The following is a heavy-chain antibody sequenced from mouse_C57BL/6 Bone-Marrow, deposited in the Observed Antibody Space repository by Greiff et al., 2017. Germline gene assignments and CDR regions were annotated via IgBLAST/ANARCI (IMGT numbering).Heavy chain of an antibody. Sequence: QVQLQQSGPELVKPGASVKISCKASGYAFSSSWMNWVKQRPGKGLEWIGRIYPGDGDTNYNGQFKGKATLTADKSSSTAYMQLSSLTSEDSAVYFCARSQIYYYGSSYEFSYWGQGTTLTVAS. J-gene: IGHJ2*01. D-gene: IGHD1-1*01. CDR3: ARSQIYYYGSSYEFSY. V-gene: IGHV1-82*01. CDR2: IYPGDGDT. CDR1: GYAFSSSW.